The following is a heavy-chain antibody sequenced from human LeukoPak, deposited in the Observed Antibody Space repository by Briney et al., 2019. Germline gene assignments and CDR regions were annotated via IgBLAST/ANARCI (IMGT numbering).Heavy chain of an antibody. Sequence: LPGGSLRLSRAVSGITFSRLPMTWVRQAPGKGLQWVSAITTGGDTTFYADSVKGRLTISRDNSKNTLYLQMNSLRAEDTAVYYCAREGPRGNSQFDYWGQGTLVTVSS. CDR2: ITTGGDTT. CDR3: AREGPRGNSQFDY. V-gene: IGHV3-23*01. CDR1: GITFSRLP. J-gene: IGHJ4*02.